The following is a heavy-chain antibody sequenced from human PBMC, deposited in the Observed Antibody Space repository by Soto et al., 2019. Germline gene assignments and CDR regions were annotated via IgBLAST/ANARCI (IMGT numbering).Heavy chain of an antibody. D-gene: IGHD3-22*01. J-gene: IGHJ5*02. V-gene: IGHV5-51*01. Sequence: PGESLKISCQGYGYSFATFWIGWVRQMPGKGLEWMGIIDPDDSETTYSPSFQGLVTMSVDKSIRTAYLQWSSLKASDTATYYCARTYCNSSGCDNWFDPWGQGTLVTVYS. CDR1: GYSFATFW. CDR3: ARTYCNSSGCDNWFDP. CDR2: IDPDDSET.